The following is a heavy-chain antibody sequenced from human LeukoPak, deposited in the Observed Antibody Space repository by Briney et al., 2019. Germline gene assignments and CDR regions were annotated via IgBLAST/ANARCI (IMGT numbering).Heavy chain of an antibody. CDR1: GFIFSSYA. CDR3: AKVSLNFVAPFDY. V-gene: IGHV3-23*01. Sequence: TGGSLRLSCAASGFIFSSYAMSWVRQAPGKGLEWVSAISGSGGSTYYADSVKGRFTISRDNSKNTLYLQMNSLRAEDTAVYYCAKVSLNFVAPFDYWGQGTLVTVSS. D-gene: IGHD2/OR15-2a*01. CDR2: ISGSGGST. J-gene: IGHJ4*02.